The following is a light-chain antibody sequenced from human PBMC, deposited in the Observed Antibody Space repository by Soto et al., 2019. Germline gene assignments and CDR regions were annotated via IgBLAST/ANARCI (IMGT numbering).Light chain of an antibody. CDR1: SSDVGTYTL. CDR2: EGN. J-gene: IGLJ1*01. V-gene: IGLV2-14*02. Sequence: QSALTQPASVSGSPGQSITISCTGISSDVGTYTLISWYQQYPGKAPKLVIYEGNKRPSGVSNRFSGSKSGNTASLTISGLQAEDEADYYCSSHTLSRALQVFGTGTKLTVL. CDR3: SSHTLSRALQV.